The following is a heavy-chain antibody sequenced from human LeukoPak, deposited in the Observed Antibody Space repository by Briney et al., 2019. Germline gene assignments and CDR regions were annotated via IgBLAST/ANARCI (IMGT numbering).Heavy chain of an antibody. CDR3: AGAPPHDYSNYGDY. CDR2: MNPNSGNT. Sequence: ASVKVSCKASGYTFTSYDINWVRQATGQGLEWMGWMNPNSGNTGYAQKFQGRVTMTRNTSISTAYMELSSLRSEDTAVYYCAGAPPHDYSNYGDYWGQGTLVTVSS. CDR1: GYTFTSYD. J-gene: IGHJ4*02. D-gene: IGHD4-11*01. V-gene: IGHV1-8*01.